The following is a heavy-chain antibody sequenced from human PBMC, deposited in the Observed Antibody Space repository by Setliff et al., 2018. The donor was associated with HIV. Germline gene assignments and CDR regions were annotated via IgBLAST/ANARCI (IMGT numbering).Heavy chain of an antibody. D-gene: IGHD3-10*01. CDR1: GFFFSDHY. CDR3: ARRWYGSGSYWFDY. CDR2: ISFSGSTI. J-gene: IGHJ4*02. Sequence: GGSLRLSCAVSGFFFSDHYMSWIRQAPGKGLEWVSYISFSGSTIYYADSVKGRFTISRDNAKNSLYLQMNSLRAEDTAVYYCARRWYGSGSYWFDYWGQGTLVTVSS. V-gene: IGHV3-11*01.